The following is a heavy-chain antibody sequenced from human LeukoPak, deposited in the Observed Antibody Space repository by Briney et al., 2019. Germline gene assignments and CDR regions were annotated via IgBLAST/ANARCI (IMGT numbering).Heavy chain of an antibody. Sequence: GGSLRLSCLTSGFTLSTNAMSWVRQAPGKGLEWISGISGSGASTYHADSVKGRFTISRDDSRNTLYLQMNSLRGDDTAVYYCAKDVGKWESLHFFDYWGQGTLVSVSS. CDR2: ISGSGAST. V-gene: IGHV3-23*01. CDR3: AKDVGKWESLHFFDY. CDR1: GFTLSTNA. J-gene: IGHJ4*02. D-gene: IGHD1-26*01.